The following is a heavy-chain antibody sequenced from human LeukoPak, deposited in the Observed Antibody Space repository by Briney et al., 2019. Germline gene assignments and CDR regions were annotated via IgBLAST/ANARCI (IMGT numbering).Heavy chain of an antibody. D-gene: IGHD5-18*01. J-gene: IGHJ4*02. CDR3: AKTQGYSYGYYFDY. CDR2: ISYDGFNK. CDR1: GLTFSSYA. Sequence: GGSLRLSCAASGLTFSSYAMHWVRQSLGKGLEWVAVISYDGFNKYYADSVKGRFTISRDNSKNTLYLQMNSLRAEDTAVYYCAKTQGYSYGYYFDYWGQGTLVTVSS. V-gene: IGHV3-30*18.